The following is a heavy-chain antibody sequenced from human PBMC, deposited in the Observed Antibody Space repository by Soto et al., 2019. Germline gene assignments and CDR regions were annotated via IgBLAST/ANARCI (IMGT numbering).Heavy chain of an antibody. J-gene: IGHJ1*01. CDR2: ISAYNGNT. CDR1: GYTFTSYG. Sequence: ASVKGSCKASGYTFTSYGISWVRQAPRQGLEWMGWISAYNGNTNYAQKLQGRVTMTTDTSTSTAYMELRSLRSDDTAVYYCARDSGIAAAGTALLFQHWGQGTLVTVS. D-gene: IGHD6-13*01. CDR3: ARDSGIAAAGTALLFQH. V-gene: IGHV1-18*01.